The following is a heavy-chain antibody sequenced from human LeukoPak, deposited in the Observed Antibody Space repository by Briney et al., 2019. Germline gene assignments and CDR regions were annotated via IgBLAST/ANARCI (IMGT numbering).Heavy chain of an antibody. J-gene: IGHJ4*02. V-gene: IGHV3-20*04. Sequence: PGGSLRLSCAASGFTFDDYGMSWVPQAPGKGLEWGSGINWNGGSTGYADSVKGRFTISRDNDKNSLYLQMNSLRAEDMALYYCARGDTAMVTGYFDYWGQGTLVTVSS. CDR1: GFTFDDYG. CDR2: INWNGGST. D-gene: IGHD5-18*01. CDR3: ARGDTAMVTGYFDY.